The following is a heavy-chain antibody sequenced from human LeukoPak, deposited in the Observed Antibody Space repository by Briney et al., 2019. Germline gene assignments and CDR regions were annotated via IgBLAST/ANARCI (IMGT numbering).Heavy chain of an antibody. D-gene: IGHD2-2*01. J-gene: IGHJ4*02. CDR3: ARALPAASHTSFDY. CDR2: IYSDDST. CDR1: GFTVSSNY. V-gene: IGHV3-66*01. Sequence: PGGSLRLSCAASGFTVSSNYMSWVRQAPGKGLEWVPIIYSDDSTYYADSVKGRLTISRDIPMNTVYLQMNSLRAEDTAVFYCARALPAASHTSFDYWGQGTLVTVSS.